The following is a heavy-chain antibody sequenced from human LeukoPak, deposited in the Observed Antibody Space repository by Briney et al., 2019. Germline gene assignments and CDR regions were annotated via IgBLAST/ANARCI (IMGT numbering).Heavy chain of an antibody. CDR1: GFTFSSYA. CDR2: ISGSGDST. CDR3: ARDRGYSCGY. Sequence: GGPLRLSCAASGFTFSSYAMNWVRQAPGKGLEWVPTISGSGDSTYYADSVKGRFTISRDNSKNTLYLQMNSLRAEDTAVYYCARDRGYSCGYWGQGTLVTVSS. D-gene: IGHD5-18*01. V-gene: IGHV3-23*01. J-gene: IGHJ4*02.